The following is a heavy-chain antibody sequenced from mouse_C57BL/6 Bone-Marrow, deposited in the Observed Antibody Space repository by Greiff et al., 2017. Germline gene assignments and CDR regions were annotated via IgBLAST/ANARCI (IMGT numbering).Heavy chain of an antibody. CDR2: ISSGGDYI. J-gene: IGHJ2*01. D-gene: IGHD2-3*01. CDR3: TRWLLRGGYFDY. CDR1: GFTFSSYA. V-gene: IGHV5-9-1*02. Sequence: EVQLVESGEGLVKPGGSLKLSCAASGFTFSSYAMSWVRQTPEKRLEWVAYISSGGDYIYYADTVKGRFTISRDNARNTLYLQMSSLKSEDTAMYYCTRWLLRGGYFDYWGQGTTLTVSS.